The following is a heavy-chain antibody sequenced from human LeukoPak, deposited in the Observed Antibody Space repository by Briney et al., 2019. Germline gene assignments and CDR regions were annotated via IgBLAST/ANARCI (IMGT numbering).Heavy chain of an antibody. CDR2: ISSSGSTI. Sequence: GGSLRLSCAASGFTFSSYEMNWVRQAPGKGVEWVSYISSSGSTIYYADSVKGRFTIYRDKAKNSLYLQMNSLRAEDTAVYYCARGGYYDSSGYPIPPDYWGQGTLVTVSS. D-gene: IGHD3-22*01. CDR3: ARGGYYDSSGYPIPPDY. V-gene: IGHV3-48*03. CDR1: GFTFSSYE. J-gene: IGHJ4*02.